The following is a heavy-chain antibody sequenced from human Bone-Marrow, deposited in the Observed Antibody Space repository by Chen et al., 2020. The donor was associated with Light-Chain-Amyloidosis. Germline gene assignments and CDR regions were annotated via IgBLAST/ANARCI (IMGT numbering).Heavy chain of an antibody. D-gene: IGHD5-18*01. Sequence: VQLEQSGPEVKKPGESLKISCKGSGYTFPNYWIGWVRQRPGKGLEWMGVIYPDDYDARKSPSFEGHVTISADTSLTTAYLQWKSLKASDTAMYYCARRRDGYNFDYWGQGTLVTVSS. V-gene: IGHV5-51*01. CDR1: GYTFPNYW. J-gene: IGHJ4*02. CDR2: IYPDDYDA. CDR3: ARRRDGYNFDY.